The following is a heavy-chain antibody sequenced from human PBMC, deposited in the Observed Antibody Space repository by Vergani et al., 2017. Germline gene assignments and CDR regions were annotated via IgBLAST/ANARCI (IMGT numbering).Heavy chain of an antibody. J-gene: IGHJ4*02. V-gene: IGHV3-23*01. CDR3: AGLSYDTTPYLQGGYDC. CDR1: GFTFSACL. D-gene: IGHD3-22*01. CDR2: ISARYPST. Sequence: EVQLLQSGGGVIQPGGSVRLSCAASGFTFSACLMTWVRQAPGKGLEWVSAISARYPSTYYADSVKGRFTISRDNSKNMLYLQMNSLRAEDTAVYYCAGLSYDTTPYLQGGYDCWGQGTLVTVSS.